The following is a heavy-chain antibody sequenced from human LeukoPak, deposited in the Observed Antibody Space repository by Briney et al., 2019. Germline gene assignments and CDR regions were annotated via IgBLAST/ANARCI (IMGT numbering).Heavy chain of an antibody. D-gene: IGHD1-26*01. CDR3: ARGARGSGSTEFDY. CDR1: GYTFTSYD. J-gene: IGHJ4*02. V-gene: IGHV1-2*02. Sequence: ASVKVSCKASGYTFTSYDINWVRQATGQGLEWMGWMNPNSGGTNYAQKFQGRVTMTRDTSISTAYMELSRLRSDDTAVYYCARGARGSGSTEFDYWGQGTLVTVSS. CDR2: MNPNSGGT.